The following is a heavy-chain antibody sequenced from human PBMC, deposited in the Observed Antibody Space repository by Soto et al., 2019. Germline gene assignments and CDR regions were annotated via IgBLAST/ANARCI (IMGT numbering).Heavy chain of an antibody. CDR3: ARDLDYGDSNWFDP. CDR2: IYYSGST. Sequence: SETLSLTCTVSGGSISSGGYYWSWIRQHPGKGLEWIGYIYYSGSTYYNPSLKSRVTISVDTSKNQFSLKLSSVTAADTAVYYCARDLDYGDSNWFDPCGQGTLVTVSS. D-gene: IGHD4-17*01. J-gene: IGHJ5*02. V-gene: IGHV4-31*03. CDR1: GGSISSGGYY.